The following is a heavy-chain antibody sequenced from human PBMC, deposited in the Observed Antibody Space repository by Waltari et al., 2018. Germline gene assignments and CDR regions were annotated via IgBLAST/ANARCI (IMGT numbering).Heavy chain of an antibody. Sequence: QVQLQQWGAGLLKPSETLSLTCAVYGGSFSGYYWSWIRQPPGKGLEWIGEINHSGSPNYNPSLKSRVTISVETSKNQCSLKLSSVSAADTAVYYCARVEILRWFDYWGQGTLVTVSS. CDR3: ARVEILRWFDY. D-gene: IGHD4-17*01. J-gene: IGHJ4*02. CDR2: INHSGSP. V-gene: IGHV4-34*01. CDR1: GGSFSGYY.